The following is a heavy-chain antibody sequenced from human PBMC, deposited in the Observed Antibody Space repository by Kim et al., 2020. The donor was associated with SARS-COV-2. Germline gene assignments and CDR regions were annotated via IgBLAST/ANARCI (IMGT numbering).Heavy chain of an antibody. J-gene: IGHJ6*02. CDR2: IRSKAYGGTT. CDR1: GFTFGDYA. D-gene: IGHD1-20*01. Sequence: GGSLRLSCTASGFTFGDYAMSWFRQAPGKGLEWVGFIRSKAYGGTTEYAASVKGRFTISRDDSKSIAYLQMNSLKTEDTAVYYCTRDLRLVFNWNYVYYGMDVWGQGTTVTVSS. V-gene: IGHV3-49*03. CDR3: TRDLRLVFNWNYVYYGMDV.